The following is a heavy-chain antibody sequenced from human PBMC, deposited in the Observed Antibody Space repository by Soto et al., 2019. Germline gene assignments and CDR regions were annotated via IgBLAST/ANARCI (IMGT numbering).Heavy chain of an antibody. Sequence: PSETLSLTCAVYGGSISGYYWSWIRQPPGKGLEWIGEINHSGSTNYNPSLKSRVTISVDTSKNQFSLKLSSVTAADTAVYYCARIWGSYRPYAPAWGQGTLVTVSS. CDR3: ARIWGSYRPYAPA. D-gene: IGHD3-16*02. CDR2: INHSGST. V-gene: IGHV4-34*01. J-gene: IGHJ5*02. CDR1: GGSISGYY.